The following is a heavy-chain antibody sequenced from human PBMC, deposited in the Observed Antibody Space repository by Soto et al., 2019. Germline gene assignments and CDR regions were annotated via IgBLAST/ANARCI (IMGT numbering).Heavy chain of an antibody. Sequence: QVQLVQSGAEVKKPGSSVKVSCKASGGTFSSYTISWVRQAPGQGLEWMGRIIPILGIANYAQKFQGRVTITADKSTSTAYIELISLRSEDTAVYYCATSFSETTVTTNAFDIWGQGTMVTVSS. CDR3: ATSFSETTVTTNAFDI. D-gene: IGHD4-17*01. J-gene: IGHJ3*02. CDR1: GGTFSSYT. V-gene: IGHV1-69*02. CDR2: IIPILGIA.